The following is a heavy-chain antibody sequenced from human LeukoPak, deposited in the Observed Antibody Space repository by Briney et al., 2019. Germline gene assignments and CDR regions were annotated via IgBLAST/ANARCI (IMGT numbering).Heavy chain of an antibody. V-gene: IGHV3-9*01. CDR3: AKVRDSSGWYSLDY. J-gene: IGHJ4*02. CDR2: ISWNSGSI. D-gene: IGHD6-19*01. CDR1: GFTFDDYA. Sequence: SLRLSCAASGFTFDDYAMHWVRQAPGKGLEWVSGISWNSGSIGYADSVKGRFTISRDNAKNSLYLQMNSLRAEDTALYYCAKVRDSSGWYSLDYWGQGTLVTVSS.